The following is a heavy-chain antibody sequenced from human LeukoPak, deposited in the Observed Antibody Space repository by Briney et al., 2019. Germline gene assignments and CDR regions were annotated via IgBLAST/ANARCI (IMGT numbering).Heavy chain of an antibody. CDR2: IKQDGSEK. Sequence: GGSLRLSCAASGFTFSSYWMSWVRQAPGKGLEWVANIKQDGSEKYYVDSVKGRFTISRDNAKNSLYLQMNSLRAEDTALYYCAKDTSGSYRTADFDYWGQGTLVTVSS. CDR3: AKDTSGSYRTADFDY. J-gene: IGHJ4*02. D-gene: IGHD1-26*01. V-gene: IGHV3-7*03. CDR1: GFTFSSYW.